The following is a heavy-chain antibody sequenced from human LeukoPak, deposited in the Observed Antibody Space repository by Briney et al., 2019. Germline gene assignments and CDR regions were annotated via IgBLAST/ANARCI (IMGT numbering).Heavy chain of an antibody. V-gene: IGHV3-23*01. Sequence: PGGSLRLSCVASGSTLSNYAMSWVRQAPGKGLEWVSSISGSGGSTYQAENVKGRFTISRDNSKNTLYLQMNSLRDEDTAIYYCAAGYTTGWYVRYFDYWGQGTLVTVSS. J-gene: IGHJ4*02. CDR2: ISGSGGST. CDR1: GSTLSNYA. D-gene: IGHD6-19*01. CDR3: AAGYTTGWYVRYFDY.